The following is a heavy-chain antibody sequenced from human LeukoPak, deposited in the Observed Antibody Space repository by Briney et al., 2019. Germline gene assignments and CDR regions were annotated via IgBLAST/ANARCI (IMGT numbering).Heavy chain of an antibody. J-gene: IGHJ4*02. CDR1: RFPFSSDA. D-gene: IGHD3-22*01. Sequence: GGSLRLSCAGSRFPFSSDAMNWVRQAPGKGLEWVASISGSTGSTQYADSVKGRFTISRDNSKNTLYLQMNSLRAEDTAVYYCASSRITMIVVVKPFFDYWGQGTLVTVSS. CDR2: ISGSTGST. V-gene: IGHV3-23*01. CDR3: ASSRITMIVVVKPFFDY.